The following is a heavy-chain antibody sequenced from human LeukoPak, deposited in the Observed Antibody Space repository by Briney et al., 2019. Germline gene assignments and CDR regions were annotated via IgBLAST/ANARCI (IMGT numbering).Heavy chain of an antibody. CDR2: ISPTGTT. V-gene: IGHV3-69-1*01. Sequence: GGSLRLSCVASGFSFRYYSLNWVRQSPGKGLEWVAHISPTGTTHYADSVKGQFTISRDNVRNSLSLQMRSLRSGDTAVYFCATAPFGTSDYTDVWGRGTTVTVSS. J-gene: IGHJ6*03. CDR3: ATAPFGTSDYTDV. D-gene: IGHD3/OR15-3a*01. CDR1: GFSFRYYS.